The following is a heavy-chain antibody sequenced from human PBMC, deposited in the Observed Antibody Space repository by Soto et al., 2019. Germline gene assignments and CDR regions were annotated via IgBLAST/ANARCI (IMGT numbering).Heavy chain of an antibody. V-gene: IGHV4-59*01. D-gene: IGHD2-21*01. J-gene: IGHJ5*02. CDR2: IYYSGST. Sequence: PSETLSLTCTVSGGSISSYYWSWIRQPPGKGLEWIGYIYYSGSTNYNPSLKSRVTISVDTSKNQFSLKLSSVTAADTAVYYCARGKFPDWFDPWGQGTLVTVSS. CDR3: ARGKFPDWFDP. CDR1: GGSISSYY.